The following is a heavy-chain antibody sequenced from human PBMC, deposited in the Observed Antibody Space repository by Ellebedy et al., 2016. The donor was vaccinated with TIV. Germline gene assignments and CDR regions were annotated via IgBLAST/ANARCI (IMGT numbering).Heavy chain of an antibody. D-gene: IGHD3-3*01. J-gene: IGHJ3*01. V-gene: IGHV1-2*04. CDR2: INPTGGGS. CDR3: ARGMYYGTNVFDV. Sequence: AASVKVSCKASGYTFSVYEIHWVRQVPGQGPEWMGWINPTGGGSNFAQRFRGWVTMTRDTSINTVYMELRRVKADDTAVYYCARGMYYGTNVFDVWGQGTMVSVSS. CDR1: GYTFSVYE.